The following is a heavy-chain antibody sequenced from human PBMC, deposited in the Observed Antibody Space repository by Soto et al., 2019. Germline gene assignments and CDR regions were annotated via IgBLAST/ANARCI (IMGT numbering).Heavy chain of an antibody. V-gene: IGHV3-30*18. CDR1: GFTFSNYG. CDR3: AKARVRIVGANSFDY. D-gene: IGHD1-26*01. J-gene: IGHJ4*02. CDR2: ISDDGDKR. Sequence: GGSLRLSCVGSGFTFSNYGMHWVRQPPGKGLEWVALISDDGDKRYYADSVRGRLIISRDNSKDTLYLQMNSLGPDDAAVYFCAKARVRIVGANSFDYWGQGTPVTVSS.